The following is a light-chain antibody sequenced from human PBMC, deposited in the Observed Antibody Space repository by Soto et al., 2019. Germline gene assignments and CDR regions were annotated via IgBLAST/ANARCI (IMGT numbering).Light chain of an antibody. CDR2: AAS. CDR3: QKYNSAPQT. J-gene: IGKJ1*01. CDR1: QGISNY. Sequence: DIQMTQSPSSLSASVGDRVTITCRASQGISNYLAWYQQKPGKVPKLLIYAASTLQSGVPSRFSGSGSGTDFTITISSLQPEDVATYYWQKYNSAPQTFGQGTKVEIK. V-gene: IGKV1-27*01.